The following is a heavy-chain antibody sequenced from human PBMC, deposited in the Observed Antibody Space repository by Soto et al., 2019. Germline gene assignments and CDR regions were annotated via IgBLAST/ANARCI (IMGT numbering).Heavy chain of an antibody. CDR2: INHSGST. CDR1: GGSFSGYY. V-gene: IGHV4-34*01. Sequence: QVQLQQWGAGLLKPSETLSLTCAVYGGSFSGYYWSWIRQPPGKGLEWIGEINHSGSTNYNPSLKSGVTISVDTSKNQFSLELSSVTAADTAVYYCARVGGLDTAMAYLFDYWGQGTLVTVSS. D-gene: IGHD5-18*01. J-gene: IGHJ4*02. CDR3: ARVGGLDTAMAYLFDY.